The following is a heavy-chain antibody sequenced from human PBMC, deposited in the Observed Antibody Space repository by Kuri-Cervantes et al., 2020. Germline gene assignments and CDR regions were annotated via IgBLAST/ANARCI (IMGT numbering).Heavy chain of an antibody. CDR3: ARDQVAARPPYYYMDV. CDR1: GYTFTYRY. D-gene: IGHD6-6*01. J-gene: IGHJ6*03. V-gene: IGHV1-45*02. CDR2: ITPFNGNT. Sequence: SVKVSCKASGYTFTYRYLHWVRQAPGQALEWMGWITPFNGNTNYAQKFQDRVTITRDRSMSTAYMELSSLRSEDTAVYYCARDQVAARPPYYYMDVWGKGTTVTVSS.